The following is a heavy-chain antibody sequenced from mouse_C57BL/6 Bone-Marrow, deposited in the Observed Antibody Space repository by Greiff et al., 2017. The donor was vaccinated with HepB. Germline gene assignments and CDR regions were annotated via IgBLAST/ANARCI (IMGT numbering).Heavy chain of an antibody. J-gene: IGHJ3*01. CDR2: IYPGNGDT. D-gene: IGHD2-2*01. V-gene: IGHV1-12*01. CDR3: AGSTMVTTAFAY. Sequence: SGAELVRPGASVKMSCKASGYTFTSYNMHWVKQTPRQGLEWIGAIYPGNGDTSYNQKFKGKATLTVDKSSSTAYMQLSSLTSEDSAVYFCAGSTMVTTAFAYWGQGTLVTVSA. CDR1: GYTFTSYN.